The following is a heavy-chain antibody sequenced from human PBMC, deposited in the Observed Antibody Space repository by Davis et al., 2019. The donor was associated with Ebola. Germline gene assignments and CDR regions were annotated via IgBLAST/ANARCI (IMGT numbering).Heavy chain of an antibody. CDR3: AKDTSNVWFDV. J-gene: IGHJ3*01. CDR1: GFTFSSYA. Sequence: PGGSLRLSCAASGFTFSSYAMSWVRQAPGKGLEWVSAFSGSGGSTYYADSVKGRFTISRDNSKNTLHLQMNSLRVEDTAIYYCAKDTSNVWFDVWGQGTMVTVSS. V-gene: IGHV3-23*01. CDR2: FSGSGGST. D-gene: IGHD6-19*01.